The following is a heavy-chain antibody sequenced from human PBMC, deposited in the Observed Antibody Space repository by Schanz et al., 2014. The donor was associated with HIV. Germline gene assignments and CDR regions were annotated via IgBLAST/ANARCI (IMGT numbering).Heavy chain of an antibody. CDR3: ARDFSGWTEFDY. V-gene: IGHV1-69*06. CDR2: VIPMFGTT. CDR1: GGTFSSHG. D-gene: IGHD6-19*01. J-gene: IGHJ4*02. Sequence: QVQLVQSGPEVKKPGSSVKVSCKASGGTFSSHGISWVRQAPGQGPEWMGGVIPMFGTTNFAQKFQARVTIAADTSTNTAYMELSSLTSEDTAVYYCARDFSGWTEFDYWGQGTLVTVSS.